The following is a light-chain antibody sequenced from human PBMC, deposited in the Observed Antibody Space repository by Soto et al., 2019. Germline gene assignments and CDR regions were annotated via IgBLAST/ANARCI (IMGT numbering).Light chain of an antibody. CDR3: KQSGGAPET. CDR2: GAF. Sequence: DIVLTQSPGTLSLSPGERATLSCRASQSVNRNDLAWYQQKPGQAPRLLIYGAFSRATGIPDRISGGGPGQALNLTISRMETEDSAVYYCKQSGGAPETFAQGTRLEIK. V-gene: IGKV3-20*01. J-gene: IGKJ5*01. CDR1: QSVNRND.